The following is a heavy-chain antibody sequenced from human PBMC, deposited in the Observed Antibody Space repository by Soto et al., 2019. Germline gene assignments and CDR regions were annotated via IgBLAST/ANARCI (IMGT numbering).Heavy chain of an antibody. Sequence: QVPLVESGGGVVQHGRSLRLSCAASGFTFSSYGMHWVRQAPGQGLEWVEVIWYDGSNKYYADSVKGRFTISRDNSKNPLYLQMNSLRAEDTAVYYCAREGGSSSHFAYWGQGTLVTVSS. CDR1: GFTFSSYG. V-gene: IGHV3-33*01. D-gene: IGHD6-6*01. CDR2: IWYDGSNK. CDR3: AREGGSSSHFAY. J-gene: IGHJ4*02.